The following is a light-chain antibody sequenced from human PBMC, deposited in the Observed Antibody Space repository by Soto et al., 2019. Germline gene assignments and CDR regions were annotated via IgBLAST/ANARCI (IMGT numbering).Light chain of an antibody. J-gene: IGKJ1*01. CDR2: RAS. CDR1: QDVLTN. CDR3: QQYNNWPKM. V-gene: IGKV3-15*01. Sequence: EIVMTQSPATLSVSPGERATLSCRASQDVLTNLAWYQQKPGQSPRLLIYRASTRATGVPARFSGSGSGTEFTLTSISLQSEDFSVYYCQQYNNWPKMFGQGTKLEIK.